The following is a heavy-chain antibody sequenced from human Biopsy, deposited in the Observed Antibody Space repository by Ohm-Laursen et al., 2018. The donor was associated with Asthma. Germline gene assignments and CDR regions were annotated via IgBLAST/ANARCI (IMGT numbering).Heavy chain of an antibody. CDR1: GFTFGDYW. J-gene: IGHJ1*01. Sequence: SLRLSCTASGFTFGDYWMSWVRQVPGKGLEWVANIKHDGSEKNHVDSLKGRFTISRDNAKNSLYLQMNSLRAEDTAVYYCARTFHFWSPYHAEHYQLRGQGTLVTVSP. CDR2: IKHDGSEK. CDR3: ARTFHFWSPYHAEHYQL. D-gene: IGHD3-3*02. V-gene: IGHV3-7*01.